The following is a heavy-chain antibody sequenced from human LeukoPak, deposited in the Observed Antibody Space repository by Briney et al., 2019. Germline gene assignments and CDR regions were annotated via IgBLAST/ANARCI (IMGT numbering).Heavy chain of an antibody. CDR3: ARHNYCSSTSCYTFDY. D-gene: IGHD2-2*02. V-gene: IGHV3-21*04. CDR1: GFTFSSYS. J-gene: IGHJ4*02. CDR2: ISSSSSYI. Sequence: GSLRLSCAASGFTFSSYSMNWVRQAPGKGLEWVSSISSSSSYIYYADSVKGRFTISRDNAKNSLYLQMNSLRAEDTALYHCARHNYCSSTSCYTFDYWGQGTLVTVSS.